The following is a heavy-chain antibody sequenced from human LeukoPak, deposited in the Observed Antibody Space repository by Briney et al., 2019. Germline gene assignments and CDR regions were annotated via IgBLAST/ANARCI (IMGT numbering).Heavy chain of an antibody. D-gene: IGHD6-13*01. J-gene: IGHJ3*02. CDR3: AMCSSSWSRWNAFDI. V-gene: IGHV5-51*01. CDR1: GYTFTTYW. Sequence: GESLKISCQGSGYTFTTYWIAWVRQMPGKGLEWVGSIYPGDSDARYSPSFQGQVTISADTSINTAHLQWSSLKASDTAMYYCAMCSSSWSRWNAFDIWGQGTMVTGSS. CDR2: IYPGDSDA.